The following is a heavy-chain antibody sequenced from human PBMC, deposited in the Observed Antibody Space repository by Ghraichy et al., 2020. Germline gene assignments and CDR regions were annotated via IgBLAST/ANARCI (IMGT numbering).Heavy chain of an antibody. J-gene: IGHJ4*02. V-gene: IGHV3-23*01. CDR1: GFTFSSYA. CDR3: AKLGIAAAGTGY. Sequence: GGSLRLSCAESGFTFSSYAMRWVGQAPGKGLEWVSAISGSGGSTYYADSVKGRFTISRDNSKNTLYLQMNSLRAEDTAVYYCAKLGIAAAGTGYWGQGTLVTVSS. D-gene: IGHD6-13*01. CDR2: ISGSGGST.